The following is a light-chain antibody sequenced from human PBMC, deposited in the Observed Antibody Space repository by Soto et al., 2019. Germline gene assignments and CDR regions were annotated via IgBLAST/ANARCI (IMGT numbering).Light chain of an antibody. J-gene: IGLJ1*01. CDR3: ISYTSSSTLV. CDR2: DVS. CDR1: SSDVGGYNH. V-gene: IGLV2-14*01. Sequence: QSALTQPASVSGSPGQSITISCTGTSSDVGGYNHVSWCQQHPGKAPKLMIYDVSNRPSGVSNRFSGSKSGNTASLTISGLQAEDEAEYYCISYTSSSTLVFGTGTKLTVL.